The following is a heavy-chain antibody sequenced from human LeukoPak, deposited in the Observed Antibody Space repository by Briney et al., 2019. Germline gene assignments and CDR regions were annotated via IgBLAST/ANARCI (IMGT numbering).Heavy chain of an antibody. CDR1: GGSFSGYY. CDR3: ARGPYYDTSDYFIY. D-gene: IGHD3-22*01. V-gene: IGHV4-34*01. CDR2: INHSGST. J-gene: IGHJ4*02. Sequence: SETLSLTCAVYGGSFSGYYWSWIRQPPGKGLEWIGEINHSGSTNYNPSLKSRVTISVDTSKNQFSLKLSSVTAADTAVYSCARGPYYDTSDYFIYWSQGTLVTVSS.